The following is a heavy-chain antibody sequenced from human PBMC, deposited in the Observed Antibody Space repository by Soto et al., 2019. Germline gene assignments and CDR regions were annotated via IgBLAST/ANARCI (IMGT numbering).Heavy chain of an antibody. CDR2: IYSGGST. Sequence: EVQLVETGGGLIQPGGSLRLSCAASGFTVSSNYMSWVRQAPGKGLEWVSVIYSGGSTYYADSVKGRFTISRDNSKNTLYLQMNSLRAEDTAVYYCARGRRFLEWLLIDYWGQGTLVTVSS. J-gene: IGHJ4*02. D-gene: IGHD3-3*01. CDR3: ARGRRFLEWLLIDY. V-gene: IGHV3-53*05. CDR1: GFTVSSNY.